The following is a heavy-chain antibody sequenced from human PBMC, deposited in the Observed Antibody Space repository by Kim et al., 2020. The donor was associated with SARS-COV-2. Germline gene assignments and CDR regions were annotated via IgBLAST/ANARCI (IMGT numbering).Heavy chain of an antibody. Sequence: SETLSLTCTVSGGSISSYYWSWIRQPPGKGLEWIGYIYYSGSTNYNPSLKSRVTISVDTSKNQFSLKLSSVTAADTAVYYCARDRGRYYDILTGYYLGGPDYYYGMDVWGQGTTVTVSS. J-gene: IGHJ6*02. CDR2: IYYSGST. CDR3: ARDRGRYYDILTGYYLGGPDYYYGMDV. V-gene: IGHV4-59*13. D-gene: IGHD3-9*01. CDR1: GGSISSYY.